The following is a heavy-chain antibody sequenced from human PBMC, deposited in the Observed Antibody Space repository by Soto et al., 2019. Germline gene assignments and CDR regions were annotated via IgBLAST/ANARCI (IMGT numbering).Heavy chain of an antibody. CDR2: IYTSGST. Sequence: SETLSVTCTVSGGSISSYYWSWIRQPAGKGLEWIGRIYTSGSTNYNPSLKSRVTMSVDTSRNQFSLKLSSVTAADTAVYYCARDQARGYQLLLAVRGPENWFDPWGQGTLVTVSS. CDR3: ARDQARGYQLLLAVRGPENWFDP. CDR1: GGSISSYY. J-gene: IGHJ5*02. D-gene: IGHD2-2*01. V-gene: IGHV4-4*07.